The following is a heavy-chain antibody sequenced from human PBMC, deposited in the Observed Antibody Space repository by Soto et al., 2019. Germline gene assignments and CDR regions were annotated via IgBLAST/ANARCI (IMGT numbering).Heavy chain of an antibody. CDR2: IKSKTSGATT. J-gene: IGHJ3*02. CDR3: TKGYSESSAYHGDDAFDI. D-gene: IGHD3-22*01. V-gene: IGHV3-15*01. Sequence: EVQLVESGGGLVKPGGSLRLSCAASGFTFSNAWMTWVRQAPGTGLEWVGRIKSKTSGATTEYAAPVEGRFTISRDDSKTTLYLQMNSLKTEDTAVYYCTKGYSESSAYHGDDAFDIWGQGTMVTVSS. CDR1: GFTFSNAW.